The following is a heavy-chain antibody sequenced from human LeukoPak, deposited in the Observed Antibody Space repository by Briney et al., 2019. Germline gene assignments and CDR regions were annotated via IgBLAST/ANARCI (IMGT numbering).Heavy chain of an antibody. CDR2: IYHSGST. D-gene: IGHD4-17*01. CDR1: GGSISSSNW. V-gene: IGHV4-4*02. Sequence: PSETLSLTCAVSGGSISSSNWWSWVRQPPGKGLEWIGEIYHSGSTNYNPSLKSRVTISVDKSKNQFSLKLSSVTAADTAVYYCARYAYGDYVASDYYYGMDVWGQGTTVTVSS. CDR3: ARYAYGDYVASDYYYGMDV. J-gene: IGHJ6*02.